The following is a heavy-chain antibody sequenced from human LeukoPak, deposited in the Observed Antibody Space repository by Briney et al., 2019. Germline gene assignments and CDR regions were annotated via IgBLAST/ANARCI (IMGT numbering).Heavy chain of an antibody. CDR1: GFTVNNNY. Sequence: PGGSLRLSCAASGFTVNNNYMSWVRQAPGKGLEWVSVMYSGGSTYYADSVKGRFTISRDKSKNTLYLQMNSLRVEDTAVYYCARDLDWYWGQGTLVTVSS. J-gene: IGHJ4*02. CDR2: MYSGGST. D-gene: IGHD3/OR15-3a*01. V-gene: IGHV3-66*02. CDR3: ARDLDWY.